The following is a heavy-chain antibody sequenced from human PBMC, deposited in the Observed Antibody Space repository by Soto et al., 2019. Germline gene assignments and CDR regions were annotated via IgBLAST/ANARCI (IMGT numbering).Heavy chain of an antibody. D-gene: IGHD6-19*01. CDR3: ARDRGAVTGQYFDY. Sequence: QVQLEESGGGLAKPEGPWRSPVAAPGLPLGAVTWSWIGKAPNKGLEYISYISSSGTSANYADSVKGRFTISRDNAKNSLYLQMNSLRAEDTAVYYCARDRGAVTGQYFDYWGQGALVTVSS. V-gene: IGHV3-11*05. J-gene: IGHJ4*02. CDR2: ISSSGTSA. CDR1: GLPLGAVT.